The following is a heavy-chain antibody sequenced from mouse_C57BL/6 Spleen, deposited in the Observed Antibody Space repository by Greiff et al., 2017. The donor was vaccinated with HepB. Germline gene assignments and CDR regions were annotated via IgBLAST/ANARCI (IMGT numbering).Heavy chain of an antibody. CDR1: GYTFTSYD. V-gene: IGHV1-85*01. Sequence: VHLVESGPELVKPGASVKLSCKASGYTFTSYDINWVKQRPGQGLEWIGWIYPRDGSTKYNEKFKGKATLTVDTSSSTAYMELHSLTSEDSAVYFCARYGTGTNPFFDYWGQGTTLTVSS. CDR3: ARYGTGTNPFFDY. CDR2: IYPRDGST. J-gene: IGHJ2*01. D-gene: IGHD4-1*01.